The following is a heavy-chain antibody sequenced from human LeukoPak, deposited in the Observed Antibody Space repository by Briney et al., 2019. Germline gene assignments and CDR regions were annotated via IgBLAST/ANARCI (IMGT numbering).Heavy chain of an antibody. CDR3: ARGGTTGTTRVYNWFDL. CDR1: GVSFSGYY. CDR2: INRSGST. D-gene: IGHD1-1*01. Sequence: KPSQTLSLTCAVYGVSFSGYYWSWVRQPPGKGLEWVGEINRSGSTNYNPSLKRRVTISVDTYKNQFSLKLSSVTAADTAVYYCARGGTTGTTRVYNWFDLWGQGTLVTVSS. V-gene: IGHV4-34*01. J-gene: IGHJ5*02.